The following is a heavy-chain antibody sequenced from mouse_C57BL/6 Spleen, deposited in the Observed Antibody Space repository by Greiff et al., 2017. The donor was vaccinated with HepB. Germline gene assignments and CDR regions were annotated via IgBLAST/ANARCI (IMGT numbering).Heavy chain of an antibody. CDR3: ARAFYYGSSYPYWYFDV. CDR2: INYDGSST. Sequence: EVKLEESEGGLVQPGSSMKLSCTASGFTFSDYYMAWVRQVPEKGLEWVANINYDGSSTYYLDSLKSRFIISRDNAKNILYLQMSSLKSEDTATYYCARAFYYGSSYPYWYFDVWGTGTTVTVAS. CDR1: GFTFSDYY. V-gene: IGHV5-16*01. D-gene: IGHD1-1*01. J-gene: IGHJ1*03.